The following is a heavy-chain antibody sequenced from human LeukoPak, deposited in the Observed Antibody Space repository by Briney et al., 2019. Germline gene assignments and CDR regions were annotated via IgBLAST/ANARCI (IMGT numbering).Heavy chain of an antibody. CDR2: ISAYNGNT. J-gene: IGHJ5*02. CDR3: ARAYYYGSGSYYIEAGSWFDP. Sequence: ASVKVSCKASGYTFTSYGISLVRQAPGQGLEWMGWISAYNGNTNYAQKLQGRVTMTTDTSTSTAYMELRSLRSDDTAVYYCARAYYYGSGSYYIEAGSWFDPWGQGTLVTVSS. V-gene: IGHV1-18*01. D-gene: IGHD3-10*01. CDR1: GYTFTSYG.